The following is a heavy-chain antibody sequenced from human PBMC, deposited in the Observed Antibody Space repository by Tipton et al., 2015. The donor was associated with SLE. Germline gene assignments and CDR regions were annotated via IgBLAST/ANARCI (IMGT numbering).Heavy chain of an antibody. CDR2: ISYSGST. V-gene: IGHV4-59*01. Sequence: LGLSCTVSGGSISSYYWSWIRQPPGKGLEWIGDISYSGSTNYSPSLKSRVTISVDTSKNQFSLKLTSVTAADTAVYFCAREWADDAFDIWGRGTRVTVSS. CDR1: GGSISSYY. CDR3: AREWADDAFDI. J-gene: IGHJ3*02.